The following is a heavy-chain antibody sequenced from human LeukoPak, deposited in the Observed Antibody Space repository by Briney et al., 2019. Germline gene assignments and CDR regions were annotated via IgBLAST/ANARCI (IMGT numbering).Heavy chain of an antibody. CDR2: ISYDGSNK. CDR1: GFTFSSYG. CDR3: AKSGLLWFGELPLSDYFDY. Sequence: GGSLRLSCEASGFTFSSYGMHWVRQAPGKGLEWVAVISYDGSNKYYADSVKGRFTISRDNSKNTLYLQMNSLRAEDTAVYYCAKSGLLWFGELPLSDYFDYWGQGTLVTVSS. D-gene: IGHD3-10*01. V-gene: IGHV3-30*18. J-gene: IGHJ4*02.